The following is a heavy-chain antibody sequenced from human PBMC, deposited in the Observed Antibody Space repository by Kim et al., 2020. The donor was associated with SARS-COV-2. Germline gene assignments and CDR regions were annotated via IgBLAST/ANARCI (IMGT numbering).Heavy chain of an antibody. CDR1: GFSFSNYA. CDR3: AKTTHFGISSAGAVDY. V-gene: IGHV3-23*01. Sequence: GGSLRLSCAASGFSFSNYAMGWVRQAPGKGLEWVSGIGGSDGQTNYADSVRGRFTISRDNSKNTLYLQMSSLRAEDTAVYYCAKTTHFGISSAGAVDYWGQGTLVTVSS. D-gene: IGHD6-13*01. CDR2: IGGSDGQT. J-gene: IGHJ4*02.